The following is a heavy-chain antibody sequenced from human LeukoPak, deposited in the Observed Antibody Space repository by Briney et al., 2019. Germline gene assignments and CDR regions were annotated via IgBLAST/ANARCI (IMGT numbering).Heavy chain of an antibody. Sequence: PGGSLRLSCAASGFTFSSYGMSWVRQASGKGLEWVSAISGSGGSTYYADSVKGRFTISRDNSKNTLYLQMNSLRAEDTAVYYCAKYGLGSGIQVWGDFGMDVWGQGTTVTVSS. CDR1: GFTFSSYG. D-gene: IGHD5-18*01. CDR2: ISGSGGST. J-gene: IGHJ6*02. V-gene: IGHV3-23*01. CDR3: AKYGLGSGIQVWGDFGMDV.